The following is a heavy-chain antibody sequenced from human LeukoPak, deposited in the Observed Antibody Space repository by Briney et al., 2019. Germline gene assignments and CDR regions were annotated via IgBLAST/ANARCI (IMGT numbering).Heavy chain of an antibody. Sequence: GGSLRLSCAASGFTFSSYGMHWVRQAPGKGLEWVAVISYDGSNKYYADSVKGRFTISRDNAKNSLYLQMNSLRAEDTALYYCAKDPNFDWLPTDAFDIWGQGTMVTASS. CDR2: ISYDGSNK. CDR1: GFTFSSYG. V-gene: IGHV3-30*18. CDR3: AKDPNFDWLPTDAFDI. J-gene: IGHJ3*02. D-gene: IGHD3-9*01.